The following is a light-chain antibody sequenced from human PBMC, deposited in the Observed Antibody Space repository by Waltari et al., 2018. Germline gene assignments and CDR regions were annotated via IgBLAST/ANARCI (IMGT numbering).Light chain of an antibody. V-gene: IGLV2-14*03. CDR3: SSYTTSDTLVL. Sequence: QSALTQPASVSGSPGQSITISCTGTSSDIGPYNYVSWYQQHPGKAPKLMIYEVSNRPSGLSDRFACSKSGNTASLTISGLQAEDEADYYCSSYTTSDTLVLFGGGTKLTVL. CDR1: SSDIGPYNY. J-gene: IGLJ2*01. CDR2: EVS.